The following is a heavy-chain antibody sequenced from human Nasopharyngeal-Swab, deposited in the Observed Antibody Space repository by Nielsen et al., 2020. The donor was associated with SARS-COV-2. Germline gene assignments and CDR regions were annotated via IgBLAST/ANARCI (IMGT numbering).Heavy chain of an antibody. V-gene: IGHV1-58*01. CDR2: IVVGSGNT. J-gene: IGHJ4*02. CDR3: ATIYAIVGASGSFDY. D-gene: IGHD1-26*01. CDR1: GFTFTSSA. Sequence: SVKVSCKASGFTFTSSAVQWVRQARGQRLEWIGWIVVGSGNTNYAQKFQERVTITRDMSTSTAYMELSSLRSEDTAVYYCATIYAIVGASGSFDYWGQGTLVTVSS.